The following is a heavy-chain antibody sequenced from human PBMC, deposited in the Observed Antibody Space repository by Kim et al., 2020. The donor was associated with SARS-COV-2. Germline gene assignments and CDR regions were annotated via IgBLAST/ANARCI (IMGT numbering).Heavy chain of an antibody. CDR1: GFTVSSNY. CDR3: ARERRGFNYYFDY. V-gene: IGHV3-53*01. J-gene: IGHJ4*02. CDR2: IYSGGST. D-gene: IGHD5-12*01. Sequence: GGSLRLSCAASGFTVSSNYMSWVRQAPGKGLEWVSVIYSGGSTYYADSVKGRFTISRDNSKNTLYLQMNSLRAEDTAVYYCARERRGFNYYFDYWGQGTLVTVSS.